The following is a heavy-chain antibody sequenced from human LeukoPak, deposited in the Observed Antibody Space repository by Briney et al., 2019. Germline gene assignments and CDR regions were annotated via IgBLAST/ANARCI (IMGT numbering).Heavy chain of an antibody. D-gene: IGHD2-15*01. V-gene: IGHV1-18*04. Sequence: ASVKVSCKASGYTFTGYYMHWVRQAPGQGLEWMGWISAYNGNTNYAQKLQGRVTMTTDTSTSTAYMELRSLRSDDTAVYYCARVTVVVAATPFDYWGQGTLVTVSS. CDR2: ISAYNGNT. J-gene: IGHJ4*02. CDR1: GYTFTGYY. CDR3: ARVTVVVAATPFDY.